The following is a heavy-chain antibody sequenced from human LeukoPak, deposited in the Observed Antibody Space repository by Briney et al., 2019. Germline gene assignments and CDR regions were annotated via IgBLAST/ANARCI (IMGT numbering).Heavy chain of an antibody. CDR3: ARDYPPYCSGGSCYFDYFDY. Sequence: PGGSLRLSCAASGFTFSSYAMSWVRQAPGKGLEWVAVISYDGSNKYYADSVKGRFTISRDNSKNTLYLQMNSLRAEDTAVYYCARDYPPYCSGGSCYFDYFDYWGQGTLVTVSS. CDR2: ISYDGSNK. D-gene: IGHD2-15*01. V-gene: IGHV3-30-3*01. J-gene: IGHJ4*02. CDR1: GFTFSSYA.